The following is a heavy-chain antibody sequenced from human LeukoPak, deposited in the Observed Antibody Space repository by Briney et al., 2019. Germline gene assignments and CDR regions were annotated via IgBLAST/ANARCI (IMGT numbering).Heavy chain of an antibody. CDR1: GYTFTGNY. Sequence: ASVEVSCKASGYTFTGNYIHWVRQAPGQGLEWMGMIYPRDGSTSYAQKFQGRVTVTRDTSTSTVHMELSGLRSEDTAVYYCARDQEGFDYWGQGTLVTVSS. CDR3: ARDQEGFDY. CDR2: IYPRDGST. V-gene: IGHV1-46*01. J-gene: IGHJ4*02.